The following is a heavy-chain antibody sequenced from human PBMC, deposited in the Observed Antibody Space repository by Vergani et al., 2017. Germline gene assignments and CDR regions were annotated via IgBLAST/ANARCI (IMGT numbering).Heavy chain of an antibody. Sequence: QVPLVPSGAEVKKPGASVKVSCKASGYTFTGYYMHWVRQAPGQGLEWMGWINPNSGGTNYAQKFQGRVTMTRDTSISTAYMELSRLRSDDTAVYYCAITASGRGYYYYYYMDVWGKGTTVTVSS. J-gene: IGHJ6*03. V-gene: IGHV1-2*02. CDR2: INPNSGGT. CDR1: GYTFTGYY. D-gene: IGHD2-21*02. CDR3: AITASGRGYYYYYYMDV.